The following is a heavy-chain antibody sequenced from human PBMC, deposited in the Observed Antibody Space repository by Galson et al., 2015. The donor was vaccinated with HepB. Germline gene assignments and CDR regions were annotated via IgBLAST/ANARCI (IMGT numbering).Heavy chain of an antibody. D-gene: IGHD6-19*01. CDR1: GFTFSSYA. Sequence: SLRLSCAASGFTFSSYAMHWVRQAPGKGLEWVAVISYDGSNKYYADSVKGRFTISRDNSKNTLYLQMNSLRAEDTAVYYCARDPSIAVAGRNPDKLWGYFDYWGQGTLVIVSS. CDR2: ISYDGSNK. J-gene: IGHJ4*02. CDR3: ARDPSIAVAGRNPDKLWGYFDY. V-gene: IGHV3-30-3*01.